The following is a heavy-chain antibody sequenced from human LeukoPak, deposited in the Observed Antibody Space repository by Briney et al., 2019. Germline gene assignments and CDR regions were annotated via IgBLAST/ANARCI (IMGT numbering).Heavy chain of an antibody. V-gene: IGHV3-23*01. J-gene: IGHJ4*02. CDR2: ISGSGGST. D-gene: IGHD3-3*01. CDR1: GFTFSSYA. Sequence: GGSLRLSCAASGFTFSSYAMSWVRQAPGKGLQWVSAISGSGGSTYYAHSVKGRFTISRDNSKNTLYLQMNSLRAEDTAVYYCAHLRIFGVPSIPEEDYWGQGTLVTVSS. CDR3: AHLRIFGVPSIPEEDY.